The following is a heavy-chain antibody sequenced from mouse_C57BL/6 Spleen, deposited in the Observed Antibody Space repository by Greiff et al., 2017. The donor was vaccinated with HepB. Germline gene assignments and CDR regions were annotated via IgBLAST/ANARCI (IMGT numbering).Heavy chain of an antibody. D-gene: IGHD2-4*01. CDR1: GFTFSSYA. V-gene: IGHV5-4*03. CDR3: ARGGGDYDVEFAY. J-gene: IGHJ3*01. Sequence: EVKLVESGGGLVKPGGSLKLSCAASGFTFSSYAMSWVRQTPEKRLEWVATISDGGSYTYYPDNVKGRFTISRDNAKNNLYLQMSHLKSEDTAMYYCARGGGDYDVEFAYWGQGTLVTVSA. CDR2: ISDGGSYT.